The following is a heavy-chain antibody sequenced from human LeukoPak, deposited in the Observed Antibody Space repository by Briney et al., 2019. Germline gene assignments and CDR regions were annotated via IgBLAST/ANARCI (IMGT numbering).Heavy chain of an antibody. D-gene: IGHD3-10*01. CDR1: GYPFTNYG. Sequence: ASVKVSCKASGYPFTNYGISWVRQAPGQGLEWMGWISGYNARTYYAQKFQGRVTMTTDTSTSTAYMQLRSLRSDDTAVYYCARAQGEGYYGSHWGQGTLVSVSS. CDR2: ISGYNART. CDR3: ARAQGEGYYGSH. J-gene: IGHJ4*02. V-gene: IGHV1-18*01.